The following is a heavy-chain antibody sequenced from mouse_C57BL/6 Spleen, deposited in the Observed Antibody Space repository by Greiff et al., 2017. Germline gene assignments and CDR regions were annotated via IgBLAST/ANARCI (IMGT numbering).Heavy chain of an antibody. CDR1: GFNIKNTY. J-gene: IGHJ4*01. D-gene: IGHD2-1*01. CDR3: ARRLVTTLYYYAMDY. V-gene: IGHV14-3*01. Sequence: EVQLQQSVAELVRPGASVKLSCTASGFNIKNTYMHWVKQRPEQGLEWIGRIDPANGNTKYAPKFQGKATITADTASNTAYLQLSSLTSEDTAFYYCARRLVTTLYYYAMDYWGQGTSVTVSS. CDR2: IDPANGNT.